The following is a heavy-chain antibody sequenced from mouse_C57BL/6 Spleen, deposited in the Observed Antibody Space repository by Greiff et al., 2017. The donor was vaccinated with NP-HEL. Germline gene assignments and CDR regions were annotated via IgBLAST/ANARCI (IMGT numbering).Heavy chain of an antibody. Sequence: VQLQQSGAELVRPGSSVKLSCKASGYTFTSYWMDWVKQRPGQGLEWIGNIYPSDSETHYNQKFKDKATLTVDKSSSTAYMQLSSLTSEDSAVYYCARDSSGPMDYWGQGTSVTVSS. CDR2: IYPSDSET. CDR1: GYTFTSYW. D-gene: IGHD3-2*02. CDR3: ARDSSGPMDY. J-gene: IGHJ4*01. V-gene: IGHV1-61*01.